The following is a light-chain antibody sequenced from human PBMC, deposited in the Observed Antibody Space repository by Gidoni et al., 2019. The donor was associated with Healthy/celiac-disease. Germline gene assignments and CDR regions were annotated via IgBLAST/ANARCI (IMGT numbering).Light chain of an antibody. CDR1: ISNIGAGYD. CDR3: QSYDSSLSV. Sequence: QSVLTQPPSVSGAPGQRVTISCTGSISNIGAGYDVHWYQQLPGTAPKLIIYGKSNRPSGVPDRFSGSKSGTSASLAIPGLQAEDEADYYCQSYDSSLSVFGTGTKVTVL. CDR2: GKS. J-gene: IGLJ1*01. V-gene: IGLV1-40*01.